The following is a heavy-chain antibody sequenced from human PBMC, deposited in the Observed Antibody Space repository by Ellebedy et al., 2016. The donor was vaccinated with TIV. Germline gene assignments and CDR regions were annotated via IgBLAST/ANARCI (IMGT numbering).Heavy chain of an antibody. D-gene: IGHD6-19*01. J-gene: IGHJ6*02. CDR3: ATSRGRNSGYYYYDMDV. Sequence: GESLKISCKTSGFGFTSHWIAWVRQRTGQGLEWMGIMYPLDSNITYSPAFQGQVTISADRSIGTAFLQWSSLKASDTGMYYCATSRGRNSGYYYYDMDVWGQGTTVTVSS. V-gene: IGHV5-51*01. CDR1: GFGFTSHW. CDR2: MYPLDSNI.